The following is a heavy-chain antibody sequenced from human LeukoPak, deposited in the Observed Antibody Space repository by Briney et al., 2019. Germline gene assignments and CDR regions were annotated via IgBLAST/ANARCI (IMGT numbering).Heavy chain of an antibody. D-gene: IGHD5-12*01. CDR1: GYTFTSYD. J-gene: IGHJ4*02. CDR3: ASTDSGYDGSFDY. Sequence: GASVKVSCKASGYTFTSYDINWVRQATGQGLEWMGWISAYNGNTNYAQKLQGRVTMTTDTSTSTAYMELRSLRSDDTAVYYCASTDSGYDGSFDYWGQGTLVTVSS. CDR2: ISAYNGNT. V-gene: IGHV1-18*01.